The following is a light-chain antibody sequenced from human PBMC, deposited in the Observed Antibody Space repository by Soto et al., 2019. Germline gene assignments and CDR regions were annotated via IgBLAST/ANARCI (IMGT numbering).Light chain of an antibody. CDR2: AAS. CDR1: QSISSY. V-gene: IGKV1-39*01. J-gene: IGKJ4*01. Sequence: GDRVTITCRASQSISSYLNWYQQKPGKAPKLLIYAASSLQSGIPSRFSGSGSGTDFTLTISSLQPEDFATYYCQQSYSTPLTFGGGTKVEIK. CDR3: QQSYSTPLT.